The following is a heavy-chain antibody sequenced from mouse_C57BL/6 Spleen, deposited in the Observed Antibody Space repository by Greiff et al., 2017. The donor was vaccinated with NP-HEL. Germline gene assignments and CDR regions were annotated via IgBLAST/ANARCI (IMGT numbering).Heavy chain of an antibody. V-gene: IGHV1-59*01. CDR2: IDPSDSYT. Sequence: VQLQQPGAELVRPGTSVKLSCKASGYTFTSYWMHWVKQRPGQGLEWIGVIDPSDSYTNYNQKFKGKATLTVDTSSSTAYMQLSSLTSEDSAVYYCARDNWDVKDWFAYWGQGTLVTVSA. CDR1: GYTFTSYW. CDR3: ARDNWDVKDWFAY. D-gene: IGHD4-1*01. J-gene: IGHJ3*01.